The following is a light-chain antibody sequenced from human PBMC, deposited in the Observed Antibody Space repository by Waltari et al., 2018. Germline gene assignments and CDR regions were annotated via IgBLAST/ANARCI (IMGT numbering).Light chain of an antibody. CDR3: QQHNSYPFT. Sequence: DIQLTQSPSLLSASVGDRVTITFRASQGVSTFLAWYRQEPGKAPKLLIYAASTLEIGVPSRFSGSGSGTEFTLTISSLQPEDFATYYCQQHNSYPFTFGGGTKVEFK. V-gene: IGKV1-9*01. CDR1: QGVSTF. J-gene: IGKJ4*01. CDR2: AAS.